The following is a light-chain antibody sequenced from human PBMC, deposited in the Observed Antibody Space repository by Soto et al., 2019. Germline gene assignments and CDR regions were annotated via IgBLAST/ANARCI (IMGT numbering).Light chain of an antibody. CDR2: EVT. V-gene: IGLV2-8*01. CDR1: SSDVGAYKY. J-gene: IGLJ3*02. Sequence: QSALTQPPSASGSPGQSVTISCTGTSSDVGAYKYVSWYQQYPGKAPKLMIYEVTKRPSGVHDRFSGYKSGNTASLTVSGLQAEDEADYYCTSYVGNDIWVFGGGTKLTVL. CDR3: TSYVGNDIWV.